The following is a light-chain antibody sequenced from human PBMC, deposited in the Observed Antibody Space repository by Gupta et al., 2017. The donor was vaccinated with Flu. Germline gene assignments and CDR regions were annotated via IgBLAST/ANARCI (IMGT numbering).Light chain of an antibody. V-gene: IGKV1-5*03. Sequence: STGAASVGDTVTITCRVSQKISTWLTWYQQRPGKPPKLLIYRASILESGVPSRVSGSGSGSEFALTITSRQPEDSAVYYCQQYNSYYPWTFGPGTKVEIK. CDR1: QKISTW. J-gene: IGKJ1*01. CDR2: RAS. CDR3: QQYNSYYPWT.